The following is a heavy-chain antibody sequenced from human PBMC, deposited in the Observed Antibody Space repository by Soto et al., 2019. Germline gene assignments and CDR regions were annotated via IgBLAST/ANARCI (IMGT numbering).Heavy chain of an antibody. J-gene: IGHJ4*02. CDR3: AHRDSTGTTTYFDS. CDR1: GFSFTTTRMG. Sequence: QITLKEAWPTLVKPTETLTLTCTFSGFSFTTTRMGVGWTSQPPGKALEWLAIIYWDGESRYNPLLRRRLTLTEDTSKNQVVLTMTNMHPKDTATYYCAHRDSTGTTTYFDSWCQGIPVTVAS. V-gene: IGHV2-5*02. D-gene: IGHD1-1*01. CDR2: IYWDGES.